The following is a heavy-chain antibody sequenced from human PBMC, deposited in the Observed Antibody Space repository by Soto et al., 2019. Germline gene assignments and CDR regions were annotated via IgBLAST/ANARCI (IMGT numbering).Heavy chain of an antibody. Sequence: SQTLSLTCAISGDSVSSNSAAWNWIRQSPSRGLEWLGRTYYRSKWYNKYAASVKSRITIIPDTSKNQFSLQLNSVTPKDTAVYYCARIHSSSSSDMDVWGQGTTVTVSS. CDR3: ARIHSSSSSDMDV. CDR1: GDSVSSNSAA. V-gene: IGHV6-1*01. J-gene: IGHJ6*02. CDR2: TYYRSKWYN. D-gene: IGHD6-6*01.